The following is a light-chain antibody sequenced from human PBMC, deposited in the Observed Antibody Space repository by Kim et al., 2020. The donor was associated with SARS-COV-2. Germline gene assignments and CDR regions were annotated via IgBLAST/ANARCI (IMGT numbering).Light chain of an antibody. CDR1: SSNVGPNY. CDR2: DND. Sequence: GQKVTISCSGSSSNVGPNYVSWYQQRPGTAPKLLIYDNDKRPSGIPDRFSGSKSGTSATLGITGLQTGDEADYYCGTWDSSLSVGVFGGGTQLTVL. J-gene: IGLJ3*02. V-gene: IGLV1-51*01. CDR3: GTWDSSLSVGV.